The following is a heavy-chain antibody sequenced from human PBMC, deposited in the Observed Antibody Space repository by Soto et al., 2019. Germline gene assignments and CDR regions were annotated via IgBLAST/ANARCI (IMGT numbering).Heavy chain of an antibody. D-gene: IGHD2-2*01. J-gene: IGHJ6*02. CDR3: ARDLSSCTSARCYSYYYGMDV. Sequence: QPGGSLRLSCSASGFNFSRYWTHWVRQVPGRGLMWVSHINSDGSRTSYADSVKGRFTISRDNAKNTLYLQMNSLRAEDTAVYYCARDLSSCTSARCYSYYYGMDVWGQGTTVTVSS. CDR1: GFNFSRYW. V-gene: IGHV3-74*01. CDR2: INSDGSRT.